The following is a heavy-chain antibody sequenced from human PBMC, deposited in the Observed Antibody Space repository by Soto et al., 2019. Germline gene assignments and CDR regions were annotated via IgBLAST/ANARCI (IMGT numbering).Heavy chain of an antibody. J-gene: IGHJ5*02. Sequence: ETLSLTCTVSGGSISSSSYYWGWIRQPPGKGLEWVSAISGSGGSTYYADSVKGRFTISRDNSKNTLYLQMNSLRAEDTAVYYCAKDEVTSPHNCFDPWGQGTLVTVSS. D-gene: IGHD2-21*02. CDR2: ISGSGGST. CDR3: AKDEVTSPHNCFDP. CDR1: GGSISSSSYY. V-gene: IGHV3-23*01.